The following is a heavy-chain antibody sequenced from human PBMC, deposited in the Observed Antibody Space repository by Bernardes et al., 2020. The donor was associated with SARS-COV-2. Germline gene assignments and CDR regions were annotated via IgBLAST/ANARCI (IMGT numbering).Heavy chain of an antibody. CDR2: INDDGTYT. CDR3: VRGTSDWPGIDY. V-gene: IGHV3-74*01. CDR1: GFTLSNYW. Sequence: GGSLRLFCDVSGFTLSNYWMHWVRQVPGKGLECVARINDDGTYTNHAESVKGRFTISRDAAKNSLFLQMNSLRVEDTAVYYCVRGTSDWPGIDYWGQGALVTVSS. J-gene: IGHJ4*02. D-gene: IGHD6-19*01.